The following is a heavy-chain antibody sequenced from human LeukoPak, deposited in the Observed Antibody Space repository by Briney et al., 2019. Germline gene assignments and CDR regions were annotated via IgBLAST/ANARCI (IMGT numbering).Heavy chain of an antibody. V-gene: IGHV3-7*03. D-gene: IGHD5-18*01. J-gene: IGHJ3*01. CDR3: AKRGYTYGPLDAIDV. CDR2: IKRDGSEK. Sequence: GGSLRLSCAASGFTVSSNYMSWVRQAPGKGLEWVANIKRDGSEKYYVDSVKGRFTISRDNAKNSLDLQTNSLRTEDTAVYYCAKRGYTYGPLDAIDVWGQGTVVTVSS. CDR1: GFTVSSNY.